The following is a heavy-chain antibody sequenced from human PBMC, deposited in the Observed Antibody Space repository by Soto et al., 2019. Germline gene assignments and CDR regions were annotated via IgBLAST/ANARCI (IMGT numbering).Heavy chain of an antibody. J-gene: IGHJ5*02. CDR2: IYYSGST. Sequence: NPSETLSLTCTVSGGSISSGGYYWSWIRQHPGKGLEWIGYIYYSGSTYYNPSLKSRVTISVDTSKNQFSLKLSSVTAADTAVYYCARVLTNYDFWSGYFGSWGEEFDPWGQGTLVTVS. CDR3: ARVLTNYDFWSGYFGSWGEEFDP. D-gene: IGHD3-3*01. CDR1: GGSISSGGYY. V-gene: IGHV4-31*03.